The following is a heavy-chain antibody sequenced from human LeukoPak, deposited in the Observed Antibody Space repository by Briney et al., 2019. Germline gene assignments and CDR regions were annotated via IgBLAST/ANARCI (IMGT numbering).Heavy chain of an antibody. D-gene: IGHD2-15*01. CDR1: GFTFSSYG. V-gene: IGHV3-30*02. Sequence: GGSLRLSCAASGFTFSSYGMHWVRQAPGKGLEWVAFIRYDGSNKYYADSVKGRFTISRDNSKNTLYLQMNSLRAEDTAVYYCARDRGRTVLVVAGTGRDAFDIWGQGTMVTVSS. CDR2: IRYDGSNK. CDR3: ARDRGRTVLVVAGTGRDAFDI. J-gene: IGHJ3*02.